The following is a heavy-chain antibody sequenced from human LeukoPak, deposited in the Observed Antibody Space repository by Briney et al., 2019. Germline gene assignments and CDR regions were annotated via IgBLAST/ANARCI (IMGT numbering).Heavy chain of an antibody. CDR2: ISSSGSTI. Sequence: GGSLRLSCAASGFTFSNHGMNWVRQAPGKGLEWVSYISSSGSTIYYADSVKGRFTISRDNAKNSLYLQMNSLRAEDTAVYYCARGHDYNFHYFDYWGQGTLVTVSS. CDR3: ARGHDYNFHYFDY. V-gene: IGHV3-48*04. CDR1: GFTFSNHG. D-gene: IGHD5-24*01. J-gene: IGHJ4*02.